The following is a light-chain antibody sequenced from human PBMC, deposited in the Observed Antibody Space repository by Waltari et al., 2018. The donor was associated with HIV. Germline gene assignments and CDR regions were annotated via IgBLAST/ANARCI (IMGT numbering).Light chain of an antibody. Sequence: DIVMTQSPDSLAVSLGERATINCKSSQSVLYSSNNKNYLAWYQQKPGQPPKLLIYWASTREAGVADRCSGSGSGTDSTLTISSLQAEDVAVYYCQQYYRTPQTFGQGTKVEIK. CDR1: QSVLYSSNNKNY. V-gene: IGKV4-1*01. J-gene: IGKJ1*01. CDR2: WAS. CDR3: QQYYRTPQT.